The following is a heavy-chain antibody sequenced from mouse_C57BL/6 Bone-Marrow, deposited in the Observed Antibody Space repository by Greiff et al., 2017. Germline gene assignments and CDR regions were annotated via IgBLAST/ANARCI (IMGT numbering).Heavy chain of an antibody. CDR2: IDPETGGT. CDR1: GYTFTDYE. J-gene: IGHJ2*01. V-gene: IGHV1-15*01. CDR3: TRGAYYFDY. Sequence: VQLQQSGAELVRPGASVTLSCKASGYTFTDYEMHWVKQTPVHGLEWIGAIDPETGGTAYNQKFKGKAILTADKSSSTAYMELRSLTSEDSAVYCCTRGAYYFDYWGQGTTLTVSS.